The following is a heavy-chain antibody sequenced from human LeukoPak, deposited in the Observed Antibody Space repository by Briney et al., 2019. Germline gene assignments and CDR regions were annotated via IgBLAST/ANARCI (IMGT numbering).Heavy chain of an antibody. D-gene: IGHD4-17*01. CDR1: GYSFTSYW. V-gene: IGHV5-51*01. Sequence: GESLKISCKGPGYSFTSYWIGWVRQMPGKGLEWMRIIYPGDSDNRHRSSFQGQVTLSAHKYISTAYLQWSTLKASDTAMYHCARTFYGDYPNWFDPWGQGTLVTVSS. J-gene: IGHJ5*02. CDR2: IYPGDSDN. CDR3: ARTFYGDYPNWFDP.